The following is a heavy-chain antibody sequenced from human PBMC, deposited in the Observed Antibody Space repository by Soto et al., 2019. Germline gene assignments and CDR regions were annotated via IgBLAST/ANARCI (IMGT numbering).Heavy chain of an antibody. CDR1: GGTFSSYA. V-gene: IGHV1-69*13. Sequence: SVKVSCKASGGTFSSYAISWVRQAPGQGLEWMGGVIPIFGTANYAQKFQGRVTITADESTSTAYMELSSLRSEDTAVYYCETPSLLRFXEWRFYYYYYGMDVWGQGTTVTVSS. CDR2: VIPIFGTA. CDR3: ETPSLLRFXEWRFYYYYYGMDV. J-gene: IGHJ6*02. D-gene: IGHD3-3*01.